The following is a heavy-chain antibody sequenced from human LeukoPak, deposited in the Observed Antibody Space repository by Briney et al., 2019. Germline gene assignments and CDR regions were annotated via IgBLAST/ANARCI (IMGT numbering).Heavy chain of an antibody. V-gene: IGHV3-7*01. J-gene: IGHJ6*02. CDR2: IKQDGSEK. D-gene: IGHD2-2*02. CDR3: ARENTVVAPAAITYYYNGMDV. Sequence: GGSLRLSCAASGFTFSSYWMSWVRQAPGKGLEWVANIKQDGSEKYYVDSVKGRFTISRDNAKNSLYLQMNSLRAEDTAVYYCARENTVVAPAAITYYYNGMDVWGQGTTVTVSS. CDR1: GFTFSSYW.